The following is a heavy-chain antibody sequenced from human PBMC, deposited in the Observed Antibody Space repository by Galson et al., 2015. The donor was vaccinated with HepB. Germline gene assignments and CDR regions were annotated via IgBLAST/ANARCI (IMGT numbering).Heavy chain of an antibody. V-gene: IGHV3-48*01. D-gene: IGHD3-16*01. CDR2: ISRGGGSI. Sequence: SLRLSCAASGFTFSTYSMNWVRQAPGQGLEWVSYISRGGGSIYYADSLKGRVTISRDNSKNTLYLQMNSLRAEDTAVYYCARDATYYGNVTYYFDYWGRGTLVTVSS. CDR1: GFTFSTYS. CDR3: ARDATYYGNVTYYFDY. J-gene: IGHJ4*02.